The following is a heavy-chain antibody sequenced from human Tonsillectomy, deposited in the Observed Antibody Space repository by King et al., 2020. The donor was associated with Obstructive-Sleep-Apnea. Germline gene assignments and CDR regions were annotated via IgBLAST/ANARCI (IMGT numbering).Heavy chain of an antibody. D-gene: IGHD2-15*01. CDR3: AGERDIVVVVAAEIYGMDV. CDR2: IYYSGST. CDR1: GGSISSSTYY. V-gene: IGHV4-39*07. J-gene: IGHJ6*02. Sequence: QLQESGPGLVKPSETLSLTCTVSGGSISSSTYYWVWVRQPPGKGLEWIGSIYYSGSTYYNPSLKSRVTISVDKSKNQFSLKLSSVTAADTAVYYCAGERDIVVVVAAEIYGMDVWGQGTTVTVSS.